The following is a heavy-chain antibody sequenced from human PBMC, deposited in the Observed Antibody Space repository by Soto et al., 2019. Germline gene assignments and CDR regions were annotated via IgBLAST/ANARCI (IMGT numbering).Heavy chain of an antibody. J-gene: IGHJ6*02. CDR1: GGSFSGYY. CDR2: INHSGST. CDR3: ARRKQLPLYYYGMDV. Sequence: QVQLQQWGAGLLKPSETLSLTCAVYGGSFSGYYWSWIRQHPGKGLEWIGEINHSGSTNYNPSLKSRVTISVDTSKNQFSLKLSSVTAADTAVYYCARRKQLPLYYYGMDVWGQGTTVTVSS. D-gene: IGHD6-6*01. V-gene: IGHV4-34*01.